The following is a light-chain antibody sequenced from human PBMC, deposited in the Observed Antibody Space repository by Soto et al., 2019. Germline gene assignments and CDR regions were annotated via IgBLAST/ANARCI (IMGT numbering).Light chain of an antibody. V-gene: IGKV3D-15*01. CDR1: QTFSSN. Sequence: EIVLTQSPGTLSLSPGQRATLSCRASQTFSSNSLAWYQHKPGQAPRLLIYGASIRATGIPARFSGSGSGTEFTLTISSLQSEDFAIYYCQQYHNWPPITFGQGTRWRL. J-gene: IGKJ5*01. CDR2: GAS. CDR3: QQYHNWPPIT.